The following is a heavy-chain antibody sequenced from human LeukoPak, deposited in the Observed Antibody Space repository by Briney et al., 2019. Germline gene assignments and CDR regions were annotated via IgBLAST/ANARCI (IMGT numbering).Heavy chain of an antibody. CDR2: ISSSSSYI. V-gene: IGHV3-21*01. CDR1: GFTFSSYS. J-gene: IGHJ6*03. CDR3: ARDRRDYGDYGGYYYYMDV. Sequence: GGSLRLSCAASGFTFSSYSMNWVRQAPGKGLEWVSSISSSSSYIYYADSVKGRFTISRDNAKNSLYLQMNSLRAEDTAVYYCARDRRDYGDYGGYYYYMDVWGKGTTVTISS. D-gene: IGHD4-17*01.